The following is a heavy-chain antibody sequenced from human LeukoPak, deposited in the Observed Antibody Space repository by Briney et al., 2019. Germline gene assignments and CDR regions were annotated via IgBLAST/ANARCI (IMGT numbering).Heavy chain of an antibody. Sequence: PGGSLRLSCAASGFTFSTYGITWVRQAPGKGLEWVSGVSGSSGNTYYVDSVKGRFTISRDNSKNTVYLQVNSLRAEDSALYYCTKWNGYADYWGQGILVTVSS. CDR2: VSGSSGNT. CDR1: GFTFSTYG. V-gene: IGHV3-23*01. J-gene: IGHJ4*02. D-gene: IGHD5-12*01. CDR3: TKWNGYADY.